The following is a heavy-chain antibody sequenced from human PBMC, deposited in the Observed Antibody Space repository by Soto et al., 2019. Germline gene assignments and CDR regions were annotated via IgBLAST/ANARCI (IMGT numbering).Heavy chain of an antibody. J-gene: IGHJ5*02. D-gene: IGHD1-1*01. CDR1: GFTFSSYG. V-gene: IGHV3-30*18. CDR3: AKGDDGGWFDP. Sequence: QVQLVESGGGVVQPGRSLGLSCAASGFTFSSYGMHWVRQAPGKGLEWVAVISYDGSNKYYADSVKGRFTISRDNSKNTLYLQMNSLRAEDTAVYYSAKGDDGGWFDPWGQGTLVTVSS. CDR2: ISYDGSNK.